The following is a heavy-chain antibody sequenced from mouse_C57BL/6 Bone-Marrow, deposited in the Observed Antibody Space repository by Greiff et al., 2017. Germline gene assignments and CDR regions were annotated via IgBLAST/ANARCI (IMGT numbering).Heavy chain of an antibody. D-gene: IGHD1-1*01. Sequence: EVQLVESGGGLVKPGGSLKLSCAASGFTFSDYGMHWVRQAPEKGLEWVAYISSGSSTIYYADTVKGRFTISGDNAKNTLCLQMTSLRSEDTAMYYGARGTVVATFYWYFDVWGTGTTVTVSA. CDR3: ARGTVVATFYWYFDV. J-gene: IGHJ1*03. V-gene: IGHV5-17*01. CDR1: GFTFSDYG. CDR2: ISSGSSTI.